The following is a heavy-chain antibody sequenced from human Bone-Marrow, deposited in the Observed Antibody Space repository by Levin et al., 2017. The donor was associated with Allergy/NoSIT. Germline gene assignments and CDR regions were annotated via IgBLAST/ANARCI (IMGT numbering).Heavy chain of an antibody. CDR2: ISSGSSGT. CDR1: GVSFSDNY. Sequence: GESLKISCTASGVSFSDNYMTWIRQAPGKGLEWVAHISSGSSGTNYADSVQGRFTISRDNAKESVFLEMNSLRVEDTAMYFCARGFIRGGRDAFDLWGQGTMVTVSS. J-gene: IGHJ3*01. CDR3: ARGFIRGGRDAFDL. V-gene: IGHV3-11*05. D-gene: IGHD3-16*01.